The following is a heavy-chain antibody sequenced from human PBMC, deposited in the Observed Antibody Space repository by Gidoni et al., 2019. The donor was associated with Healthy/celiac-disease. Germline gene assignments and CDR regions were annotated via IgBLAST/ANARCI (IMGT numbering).Heavy chain of an antibody. CDR2: INPRGGST. Sequence: QVQLVQSGAEVKKPGASVKVSCKASGYTFTSHYMHWVRQAPGQGLEWMGIINPRGGSTSYAQKFQGRVTMTRDTSTSTVYMELSSLRSEDTAVYYCARAEGDFWRLAYDGMDVWGQGTTVTVSS. V-gene: IGHV1-46*01. D-gene: IGHD3-3*01. J-gene: IGHJ6*02. CDR3: ARAEGDFWRLAYDGMDV. CDR1: GYTFTSHY.